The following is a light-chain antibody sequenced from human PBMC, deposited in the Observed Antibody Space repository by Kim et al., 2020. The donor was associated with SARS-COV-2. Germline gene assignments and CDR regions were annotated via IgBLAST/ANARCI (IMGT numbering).Light chain of an antibody. V-gene: IGLV3-19*01. Sequence: LGQAVRITFQGDSLGRNYANWYQQKPGQAPVLVIYGKNNRPSGIPDRFSGSSSGNTASLTITGAQAEDEADYYCNSRDSSGNHLVFGTGTKVTVL. CDR3: NSRDSSGNHLV. J-gene: IGLJ1*01. CDR1: SLGRNY. CDR2: GKN.